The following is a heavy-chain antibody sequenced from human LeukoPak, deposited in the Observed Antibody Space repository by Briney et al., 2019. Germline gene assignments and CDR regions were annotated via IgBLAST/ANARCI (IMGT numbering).Heavy chain of an antibody. CDR3: ATSGRRDGYNYGDAFDI. CDR1: AYSITSYW. J-gene: IGHJ3*02. V-gene: IGHV5-51*01. D-gene: IGHD5-24*01. CDR2: IYPGDSDT. Sequence: ESLQISSWASAYSITSYWIGCLRQMAGKSLVWMGTIYPGDSDTRYSPSFQGQVTISANKSISTAYLQWSSLKASDTAMYYCATSGRRDGYNYGDAFDIWGQGTMVTVSS.